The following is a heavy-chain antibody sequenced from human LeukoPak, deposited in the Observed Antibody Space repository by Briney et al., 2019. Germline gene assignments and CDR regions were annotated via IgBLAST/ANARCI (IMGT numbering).Heavy chain of an antibody. J-gene: IGHJ4*02. CDR2: IRSNGANT. D-gene: IGHD4-23*01. CDR1: GFTFSRYA. Sequence: GGSLRLSCSASGFTFSRYAMHWVRQAPGKGLAYVSGIRSNGANTDYADSVKGRITISRDNSKNTLYLQMSSLRAEDTAVYYCVKEPSDYGGPWDYWGQGTLVTVSS. CDR3: VKEPSDYGGPWDY. V-gene: IGHV3-64D*06.